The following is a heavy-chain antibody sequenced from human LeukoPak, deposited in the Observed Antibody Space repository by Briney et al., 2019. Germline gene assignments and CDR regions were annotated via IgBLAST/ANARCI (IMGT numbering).Heavy chain of an antibody. V-gene: IGHV4-34*01. CDR1: GGSFSGYY. CDR3: ARVGHRYDYALGY. CDR2: INHSGST. D-gene: IGHD3-16*01. Sequence: SETLSPTCAVYGGSFSGYYWSWIRQPPGKGLEWIGEINHSGSTNYNPSLKSRVTISVDTSKNQFSLKLSSVTAADTAVYYCARVGHRYDYALGYWGQGTLVTVSS. J-gene: IGHJ4*02.